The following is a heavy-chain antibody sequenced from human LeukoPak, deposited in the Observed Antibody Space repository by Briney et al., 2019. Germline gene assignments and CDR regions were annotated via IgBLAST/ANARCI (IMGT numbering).Heavy chain of an antibody. CDR1: GFTFSGSA. CDR2: IRSKANSYAT. Sequence: GGSLRLSCAASGFTFSGSAMHWVRQASGKGLEWVGRIRSKANSYATAYAASAKGRFTISRDDSKNTAYLQMNSLKTEDTAVSYCTSPSILASDSSGYRHNWFDPWGQGTLVTVSS. V-gene: IGHV3-73*01. J-gene: IGHJ5*02. D-gene: IGHD3-22*01. CDR3: TSPSILASDSSGYRHNWFDP.